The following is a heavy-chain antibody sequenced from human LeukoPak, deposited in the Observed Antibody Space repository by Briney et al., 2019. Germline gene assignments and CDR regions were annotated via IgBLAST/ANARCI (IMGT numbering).Heavy chain of an antibody. D-gene: IGHD3-16*01. CDR2: IRQDGSDK. CDR3: ARHGGIGFPFDF. CDR1: GCTFSGYW. V-gene: IGHV3-7*01. Sequence: GGSLRLSCAASGCTFSGYWMSWVRQAPGKGLEWVANIRQDGSDKYYVDSVKGRFTISRDNAKNSLSLQMNSLRVEDTAVYYCARHGGIGFPFDFWGQGTLVTVSS. J-gene: IGHJ4*02.